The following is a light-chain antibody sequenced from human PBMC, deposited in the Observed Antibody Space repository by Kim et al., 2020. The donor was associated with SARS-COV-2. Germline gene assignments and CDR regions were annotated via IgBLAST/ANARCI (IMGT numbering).Light chain of an antibody. V-gene: IGKV1-39*01. CDR2: AAS. Sequence: DIQMTQSPSSLAASVGDRVTIACRASQSINTYLNWYQQKPGKAPNLLIYAASTLQSGVPSRFSGSGSGTDFTLTISSLQPEDFATYYCQQSHTAPLLTFGGGTKVDIE. CDR1: QSINTY. J-gene: IGKJ4*01. CDR3: QQSHTAPLLT.